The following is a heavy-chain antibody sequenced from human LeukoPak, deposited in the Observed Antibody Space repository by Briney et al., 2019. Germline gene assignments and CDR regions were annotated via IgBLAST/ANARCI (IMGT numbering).Heavy chain of an antibody. J-gene: IGHJ4*02. D-gene: IGHD2-15*01. CDR1: GGSIRSSNYY. V-gene: IGHV4-39*07. Sequence: SETLSLTCTVSGGSIRSSNYYWGWIRQPPGKGLEWIGSIYYSGSTYYNPSLKSRVTISVDTSKNQFSLKLSSVTAADTAVYYCARVSSGGSWEDYWGQGTLVTVSS. CDR2: IYYSGST. CDR3: ARVSSGGSWEDY.